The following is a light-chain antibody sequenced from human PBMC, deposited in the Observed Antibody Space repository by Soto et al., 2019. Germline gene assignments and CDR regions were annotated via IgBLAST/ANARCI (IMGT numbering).Light chain of an antibody. Sequence: EIVMTQSPDTLSVSPGDRATLSCRASQTVSTNLAWYQQKPGQAPRLLIYGASTRATGVPDRFSGSGSRTEVTLTISSLQSEDFAVYYCQQYNSWPPLTFGQGTKVEIK. CDR3: QQYNSWPPLT. CDR1: QTVSTN. J-gene: IGKJ1*01. CDR2: GAS. V-gene: IGKV3-15*01.